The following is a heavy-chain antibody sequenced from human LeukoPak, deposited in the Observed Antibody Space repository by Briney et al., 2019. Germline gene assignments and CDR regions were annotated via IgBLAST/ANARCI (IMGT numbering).Heavy chain of an antibody. CDR2: IYHSGST. CDR1: GYSLSSGYY. V-gene: IGHV4-38-2*02. J-gene: IGHJ4*02. Sequence: SETLSLTCTVSGYSLSSGYYWGWIRQPPGKGLEWIGSIYHSGSTYYNPSLKSRVTISVDTSKNQFSLKLSSVTAADTAVYYCAVGDPGLFDYWGQGTLVTVSS. CDR3: AVGDPGLFDY. D-gene: IGHD1-26*01.